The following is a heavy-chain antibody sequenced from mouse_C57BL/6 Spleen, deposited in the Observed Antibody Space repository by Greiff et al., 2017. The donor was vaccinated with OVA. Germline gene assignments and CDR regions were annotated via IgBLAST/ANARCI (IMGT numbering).Heavy chain of an antibody. CDR2: INYDGSST. Sequence: EVMLVESEGGLVQPGSSMKLSCTASGFTFSDYYMAWVRQVPEKGLEWVANINYDGSSTYYLDSLKSRFIISRDNAKNILYLQMSSLKSEDTATYYCAREDYDYVGGFAYWGQGTLVTVSA. CDR1: GFTFSDYY. V-gene: IGHV5-16*01. CDR3: AREDYDYVGGFAY. J-gene: IGHJ3*01. D-gene: IGHD2-4*01.